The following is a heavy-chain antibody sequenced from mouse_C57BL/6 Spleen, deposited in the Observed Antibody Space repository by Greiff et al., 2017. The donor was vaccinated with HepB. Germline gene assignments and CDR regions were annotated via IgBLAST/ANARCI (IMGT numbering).Heavy chain of an antibody. CDR3: ARKGYDYDLYYAMDY. V-gene: IGHV1-26*01. CDR1: GYTFTDYY. J-gene: IGHJ4*01. CDR2: INPNNGGT. Sequence: EVQLQQSGPGLVKPGASVKISCKASGYTFTDYYMNWVKQSHGKSLEWIGDINPNNGGTSYNQKFKGKATLTVDKSSSTAYMELRSLTSEDSAVYYCARKGYDYDLYYAMDYWGQGTSVTVSS. D-gene: IGHD2-4*01.